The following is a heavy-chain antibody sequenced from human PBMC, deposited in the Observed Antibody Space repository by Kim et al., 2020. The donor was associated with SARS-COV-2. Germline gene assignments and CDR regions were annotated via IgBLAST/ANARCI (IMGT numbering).Heavy chain of an antibody. CDR1: GFTFSSYW. V-gene: IGHV3-74*01. D-gene: IGHD3-9*01. CDR3: ARDPGITIFSFSRIKNYFDY. J-gene: IGHJ4*02. Sequence: GGSLRLSCAASGFTFSSYWMHWVRQAPGKGLVWVSRINSDGSSTSYADSVKGRFTISRDNAKNTLYLQMNSLRAEDTAVYYCARDPGITIFSFSRIKNYFDYWGQGTLVTVSS. CDR2: INSDGSST.